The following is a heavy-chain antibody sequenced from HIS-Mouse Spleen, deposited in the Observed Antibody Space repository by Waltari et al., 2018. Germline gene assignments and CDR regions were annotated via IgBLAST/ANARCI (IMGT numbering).Heavy chain of an antibody. J-gene: IGHJ4*02. CDR3: ARIAEGYSSGWYAFDY. V-gene: IGHV2-70*15. Sequence: QVTLRESGPALVKPTQTLTLTCTFSWFSCSTSGIGVSWIRQPPGKALEWLARIDWDDDKYYSTSLKTRLTISKDTSKNQVVLTMTNMDPVDTATYYCARIAEGYSSGWYAFDYWGQGTLVTVSS. CDR1: WFSCSTSGIG. CDR2: IDWDDDK. D-gene: IGHD6-19*01.